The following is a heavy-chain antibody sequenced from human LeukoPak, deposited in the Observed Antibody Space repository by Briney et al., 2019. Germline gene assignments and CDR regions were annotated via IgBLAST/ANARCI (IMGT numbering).Heavy chain of an antibody. CDR2: TSAYNGNT. CDR1: GYTFTSYG. CDR3: AREGSRYSRKKYGMDV. Sequence: ASVKVSCKASGYTFTSYGISWVRQAPGQGLEWMGWTSAYNGNTNYAQKLQGRVTMTTDTSTSTAYMELRSLRSDDTAVYYCAREGSRYSRKKYGMDVWGQGTTVTVSS. D-gene: IGHD6-13*01. V-gene: IGHV1-18*01. J-gene: IGHJ6*02.